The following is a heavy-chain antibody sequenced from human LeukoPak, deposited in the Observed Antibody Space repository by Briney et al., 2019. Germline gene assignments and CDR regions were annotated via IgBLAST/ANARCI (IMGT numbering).Heavy chain of an antibody. CDR3: AKGYSSSYTAYMDV. Sequence: GGSLRLSCAASGFTFDDYAMHWVRQAPGKGLEWVSGISWNSGSIGYADSVKGRFTISRDNAKNSLFLQMNSLRAEDMAVYYCAKGYSSSYTAYMDVWAKGTTVTVSS. J-gene: IGHJ6*03. D-gene: IGHD6-6*01. CDR2: ISWNSGSI. CDR1: GFTFDDYA. V-gene: IGHV3-9*03.